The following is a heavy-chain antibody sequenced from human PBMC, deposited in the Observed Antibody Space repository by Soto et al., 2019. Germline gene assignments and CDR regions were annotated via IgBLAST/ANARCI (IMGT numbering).Heavy chain of an antibody. V-gene: IGHV3-30*18. J-gene: IGHJ3*02. CDR2: ISYDGSNK. Sequence: GGSLRLSCAASGFTFSSYDMHWVRQAPGKGLEWVAVISYDGSNKYYAGSVKDRFTISRDNSTNTLSLHLSRLRGDDTAVYYCAKARGVRPYDAFDIWGQETMFTVPS. CDR3: AKARGVRPYDAFDI. D-gene: IGHD3-10*01. CDR1: GFTFSSYD.